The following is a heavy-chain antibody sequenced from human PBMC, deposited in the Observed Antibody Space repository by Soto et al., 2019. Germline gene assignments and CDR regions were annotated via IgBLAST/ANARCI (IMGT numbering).Heavy chain of an antibody. J-gene: IGHJ6*02. Sequence: ASVKVSCKASGYTFTRHGISWVRQAPGQGLEWMGWISAYNGNTNYAQKLQGRVTMTTDTSTSTAYMELRSLRSDDTAVYYCARVKENYYYYGMDVWGQGTTVTVSS. V-gene: IGHV1-18*01. CDR3: ARVKENYYYYGMDV. CDR1: GYTFTRHG. CDR2: ISAYNGNT.